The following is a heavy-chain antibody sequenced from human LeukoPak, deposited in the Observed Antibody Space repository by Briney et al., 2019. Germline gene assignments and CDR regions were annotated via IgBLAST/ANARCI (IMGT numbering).Heavy chain of an antibody. D-gene: IGHD6-19*01. CDR1: GGSISSYY. J-gene: IGHJ4*02. V-gene: IGHV4-4*07. Sequence: SETLSLTCTVSGGSISSYYWSWIRQPAGKGLEWIGRIYTSGSTNYNPSLKSRVTISVDTSKNQFSLKLSSVTAADTAVYYCARGRAVAGHPGGFDYWGQGTLVTVSS. CDR3: ARGRAVAGHPGGFDY. CDR2: IYTSGST.